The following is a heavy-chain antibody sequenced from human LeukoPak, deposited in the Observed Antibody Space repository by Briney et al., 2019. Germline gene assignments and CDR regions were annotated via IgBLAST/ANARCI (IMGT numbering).Heavy chain of an antibody. CDR1: GYTFTSYD. J-gene: IGHJ6*03. CDR2: MNPNSGNT. V-gene: IGHV1-8*01. D-gene: IGHD5-24*01. Sequence: ASVKVSCKASGYTFTSYDINWVRQATGQRLEWMGWMNPNSGNTGYAQKFQGRVTMTRNTCISTAYMKLSSLRSEDTAVYYCARGSSPDGYNLYYYYYYMDVWRKGTTVTVSS. CDR3: ARGSSPDGYNLYYYYYYMDV.